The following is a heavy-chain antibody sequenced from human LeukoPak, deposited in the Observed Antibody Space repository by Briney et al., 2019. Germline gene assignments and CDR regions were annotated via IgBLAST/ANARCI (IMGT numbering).Heavy chain of an antibody. CDR1: GFTFSRYA. J-gene: IGHJ3*02. D-gene: IGHD3-22*01. V-gene: IGHV3-23*01. CDR2: ISGCGGGI. CDR3: AKDAYYYDSSGYPLGAFDI. Sequence: PGGSLRLPCAASGFTFSRYAMSWVRQAPGKGLEWVSAISGCGGGIYYADSVKGRFTISRDNSKNTLYLQMNSLRAEDTAVYYCAKDAYYYDSSGYPLGAFDIWGQGTMVTVSS.